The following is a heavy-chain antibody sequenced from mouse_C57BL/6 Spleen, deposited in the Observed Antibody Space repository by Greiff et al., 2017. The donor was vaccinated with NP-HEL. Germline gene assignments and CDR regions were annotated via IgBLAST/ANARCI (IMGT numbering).Heavy chain of an antibody. Sequence: QVQLQQSGPELVKPGASVKISCKASGYAFSSSWMNWVKQRPGKGLEWIGRIYPGDGDTNYNGKFKGKATLTADKSSSTAYMQLSSLTSEDSAVYFCARLTVVATRFAYWGQGTLVTVSA. CDR3: ARLTVVATRFAY. J-gene: IGHJ3*01. CDR1: GYAFSSSW. D-gene: IGHD1-1*01. V-gene: IGHV1-82*01. CDR2: IYPGDGDT.